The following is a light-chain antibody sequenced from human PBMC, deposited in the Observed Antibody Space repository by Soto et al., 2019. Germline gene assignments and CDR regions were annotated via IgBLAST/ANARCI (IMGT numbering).Light chain of an antibody. CDR1: QSVSSSY. CDR2: GAS. CDR3: QQYGSSLYT. Sequence: ETVLTQSPGTLSLSPGERATLSCRASQSVSSSYLAWYQQKPGQAPRLLIYGASIRATGIPDRFSGSGSGPDFTLTISRLEPEDFAVYYCQQYGSSLYTFGQGTKLEIK. V-gene: IGKV3-20*01. J-gene: IGKJ2*01.